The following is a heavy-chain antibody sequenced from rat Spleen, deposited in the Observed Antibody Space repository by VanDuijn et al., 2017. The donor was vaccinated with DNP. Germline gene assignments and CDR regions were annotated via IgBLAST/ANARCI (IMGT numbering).Heavy chain of an antibody. V-gene: IGHV5-31*01. CDR2: ISSSGGST. Sequence: EVQLVESGGGLVQPGRSLKLSCVASGFTFNNYWMTWIRQVPGKGLDWVASISSSGGSTYYPDSVKGRFTISRDNAENTVYLQMNSLRSEDTATYYCLKHLDAWGQGTSVTVSS. J-gene: IGHJ4*01. CDR3: LKHLDA. CDR1: GFTFNNYW.